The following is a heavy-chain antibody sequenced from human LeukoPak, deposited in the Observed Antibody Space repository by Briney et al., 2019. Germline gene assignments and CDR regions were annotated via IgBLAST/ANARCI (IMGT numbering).Heavy chain of an antibody. CDR2: ISAYNGNT. CDR1: GYRFTSYG. Sequence: ASVKVSRKASGYRFTSYGISWVRQAPGQGLEWMGWISAYNGNTNYAQKLQGRVTMTTDTSTSTAYVELRSLRSDDTAVYYCARGGDGDILTGLVFDYWGQGTLVTVSS. CDR3: ARGGDGDILTGLVFDY. D-gene: IGHD3-9*01. J-gene: IGHJ4*02. V-gene: IGHV1-18*01.